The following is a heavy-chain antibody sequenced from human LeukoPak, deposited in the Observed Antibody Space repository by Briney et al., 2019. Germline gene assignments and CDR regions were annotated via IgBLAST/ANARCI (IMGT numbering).Heavy chain of an antibody. D-gene: IGHD2-8*01. CDR2: IRYNGDDE. V-gene: IGHV3-33*06. J-gene: IGHJ6*03. CDR1: GFAFSSYG. CDR3: AKDGVPSCTNGLCYIAYHYYMDV. Sequence: GRSLRLSCAASGFAFSSYGMQWVRQAPGKGLEWVAAIRYNGDDEYYADSVKGRFTISRDNSKNTPSLQVNSLRAEDTAVYYCAKDGVPSCTNGLCYIAYHYYMDVWGKGTTVTVSS.